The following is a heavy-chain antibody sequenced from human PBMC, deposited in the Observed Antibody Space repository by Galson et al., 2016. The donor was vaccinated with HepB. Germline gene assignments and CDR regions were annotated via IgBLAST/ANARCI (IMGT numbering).Heavy chain of an antibody. CDR3: ARQYGYDSKNFYFYYMDV. CDR1: GGSFSSSSYF. V-gene: IGHV4-39*01. J-gene: IGHJ6*03. D-gene: IGHD5-18*01. CDR2: ISYSGNT. Sequence: SETLSLTCSVSGGSFSSSSYFWGWIRQPPGKGLEWIGTISYSGNTYNNPSLKSRVTISRDTSKNQFSLKRDSVTAADTAVYFCARQYGYDSKNFYFYYMDVWGKGTTVTVSS.